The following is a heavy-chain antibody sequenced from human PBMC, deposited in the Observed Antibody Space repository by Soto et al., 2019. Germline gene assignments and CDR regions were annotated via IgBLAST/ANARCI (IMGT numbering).Heavy chain of an antibody. V-gene: IGHV1-69*01. CDR1: GGTFSSYA. J-gene: IGHJ6*02. CDR3: ARDGGYSYGQAAYYYYYGMDV. D-gene: IGHD5-18*01. Sequence: QVPLVQSGAEVKKPGSSVKVSCKASGGTFSSYAISWVRQAPGQGLEWMGGIIPIFGTANYAQKFQGRVTITADESTSTAYMELSSLRSEDTAVYYCARDGGYSYGQAAYYYYYGMDVWGQGTTVTVSS. CDR2: IIPIFGTA.